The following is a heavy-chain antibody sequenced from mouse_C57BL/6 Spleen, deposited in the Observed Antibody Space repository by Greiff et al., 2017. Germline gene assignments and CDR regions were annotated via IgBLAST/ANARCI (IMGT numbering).Heavy chain of an antibody. Sequence: QVQLQQPGAELVKPGASVKLSCKASGYTFTSYWMQWVKQRPGQGLEWIGVIDPSDSYTNYNQKFKGKATLPVDTSSSTAYMQLSSLTSEDSAVYYCARSDTTVVGYFDVWGTGTTVTVSS. J-gene: IGHJ1*03. V-gene: IGHV1-50*01. D-gene: IGHD1-1*01. CDR1: GYTFTSYW. CDR2: IDPSDSYT. CDR3: ARSDTTVVGYFDV.